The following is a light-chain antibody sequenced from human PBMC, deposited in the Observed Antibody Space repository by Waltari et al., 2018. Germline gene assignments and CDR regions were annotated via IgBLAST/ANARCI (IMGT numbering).Light chain of an antibody. J-gene: IGLJ1*01. CDR1: SSDGGSYNL. CDR3: CSYAGSSTFL. CDR2: EGS. Sequence: QSALTQPASVSGSPGQTITISCTGTSSDGGSYNLFPWYQQYPGTAPKLIIYEGSKRPSGISNRISGSKSGNTASLTISGLQADDEADYYCCSYAGSSTFLFGTGTKVTVL. V-gene: IGLV2-23*01.